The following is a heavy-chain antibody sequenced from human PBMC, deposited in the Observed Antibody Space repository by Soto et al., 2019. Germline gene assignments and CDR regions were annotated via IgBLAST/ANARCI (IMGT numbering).Heavy chain of an antibody. Sequence: QVKIQQWGAGLLKPSETLSLTCGVYGGSFSGYSWSWLRQPPGKGLEWIGEINHGGSTNFNPSLWGRATISLDTSKNQFSLKLTSLTAADTMTYYCARAITVAGTRRFDSWGQGTLVTVSS. D-gene: IGHD6-19*01. CDR1: GGSFSGYS. CDR3: ARAITVAGTRRFDS. V-gene: IGHV4-34*01. CDR2: INHGGST. J-gene: IGHJ5*01.